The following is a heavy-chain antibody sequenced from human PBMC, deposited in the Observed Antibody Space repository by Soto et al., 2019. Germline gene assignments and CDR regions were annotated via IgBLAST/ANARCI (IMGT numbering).Heavy chain of an antibody. V-gene: IGHV3-48*01. Sequence: EVQLVESGGGLVQPGGSLRLSCAASGFTFSSYSMNWVRQAPGKGLEWVSYISSSSSTIYYADSVKGRFTISRDNAKNSLYLHMNSLRAEDTAVYYCARDQGYCSGGSCFYYFDYWGQGTLVTVSS. J-gene: IGHJ4*02. CDR1: GFTFSSYS. CDR3: ARDQGYCSGGSCFYYFDY. CDR2: ISSSSSTI. D-gene: IGHD2-15*01.